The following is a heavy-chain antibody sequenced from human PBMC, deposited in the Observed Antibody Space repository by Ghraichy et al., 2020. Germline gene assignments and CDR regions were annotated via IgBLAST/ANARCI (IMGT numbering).Heavy chain of an antibody. D-gene: IGHD3-3*01. Sequence: GGSLRLSCVASGFTFSSYAMTWVRLAPGKGLNWVSSITGCGDATYYADSVSGRFTISRDNSKGTLYLHMNSLRAEDTAVYYCAKVLGPFGGVVPVHYFYCGMDVWGLGTTVTVSS. CDR2: ITGCGDAT. J-gene: IGHJ6*02. V-gene: IGHV3-23*01. CDR1: GFTFSSYA. CDR3: AKVLGPFGGVVPVHYFYCGMDV.